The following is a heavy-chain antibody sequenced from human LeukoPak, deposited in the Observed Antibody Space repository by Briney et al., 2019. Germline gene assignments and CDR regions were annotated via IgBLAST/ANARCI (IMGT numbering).Heavy chain of an antibody. D-gene: IGHD3-10*01. CDR2: INHSGST. Sequence: SETLSLTCTVSGGSISSSSYYWSWIRQPPGKGLEWIGEINHSGSTNYNPSLKSRVTISVDTSKNQFSLKLSSVTAADTAVYYRARLGMYYYGSGRPYWGQGTLVTVSS. CDR3: ARLGMYYYGSGRPY. CDR1: GGSISSSSYY. J-gene: IGHJ4*02. V-gene: IGHV4-39*07.